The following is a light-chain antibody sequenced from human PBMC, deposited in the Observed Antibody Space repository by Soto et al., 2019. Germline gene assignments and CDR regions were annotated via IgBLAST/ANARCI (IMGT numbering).Light chain of an antibody. Sequence: QSVLTQPPSASGTPGQRVTISCSGSSSNIGRNTVNWYQHLPGTAPKLHIYSNNQRPSGVPARSSGSKSGTSASLAISGLQSEDEADYYCAGWDDSLNGYVFGTGTKVTVL. CDR3: AGWDDSLNGYV. J-gene: IGLJ1*01. CDR2: SNN. CDR1: SSNIGRNT. V-gene: IGLV1-44*01.